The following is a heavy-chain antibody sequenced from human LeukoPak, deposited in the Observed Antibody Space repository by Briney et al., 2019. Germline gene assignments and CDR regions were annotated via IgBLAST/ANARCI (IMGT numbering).Heavy chain of an antibody. CDR2: ISAYNGNT. D-gene: IGHD3-22*01. J-gene: IGHJ4*02. CDR3: ARNYYDSSGPDAPNDY. Sequence: ASVKVSCKASGYSFTGYYIHWVRQAPGQGLEWMGWISAYNGNTNYAQKLQGRVTMTTDTSTSTAYMELRSQRSDDTAVYYCARNYYDSSGPDAPNDYWGQGTLVTVSS. V-gene: IGHV1-18*01. CDR1: GYSFTGYY.